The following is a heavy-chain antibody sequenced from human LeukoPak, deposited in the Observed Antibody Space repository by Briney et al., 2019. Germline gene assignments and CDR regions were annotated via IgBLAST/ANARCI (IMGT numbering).Heavy chain of an antibody. CDR3: ARALRTYTYGSFDY. J-gene: IGHJ4*02. CDR1: GFTFRDYY. D-gene: IGHD3-10*01. V-gene: IGHV3-11*01. CDR2: ISTSGSAL. Sequence: PGGSLRLSCAASGFTFRDYYTSWIRQAPGKGLEWVSYISTSGSALDYADSVKGRFTVSRDNADNSLFLQMSGLRAEDTAMYYCARALRTYTYGSFDYWGQGILVTVSS.